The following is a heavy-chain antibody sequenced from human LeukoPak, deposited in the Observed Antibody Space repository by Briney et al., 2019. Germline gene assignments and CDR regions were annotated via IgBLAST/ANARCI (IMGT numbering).Heavy chain of an antibody. CDR2: IYYSGST. CDR1: GGSISSYY. D-gene: IGHD3-22*01. J-gene: IGHJ4*02. V-gene: IGHV4-59*01. Sequence: SETLSLTCTVSGGSISSYYWSWIRQPPGKGLEWIGYIYYSGSTNYNPSLKSRVTISVDTSKNQFSLKLSSVTAADTAVYYCARGNYYDSSGYDYWGQGTLVTVSS. CDR3: ARGNYYDSSGYDY.